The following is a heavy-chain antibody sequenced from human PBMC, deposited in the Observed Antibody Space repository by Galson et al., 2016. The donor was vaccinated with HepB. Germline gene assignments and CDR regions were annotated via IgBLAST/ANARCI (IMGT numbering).Heavy chain of an antibody. D-gene: IGHD6-19*01. CDR1: GFTVSTNY. CDR2: IYSGGTT. Sequence: SLRLSCAASGFTVSTNYMIWVRQAPGKGLEWVSSIYSGGTTYHADSVKGRFTMSRDNPKNMLYLQMNSLRAEDTAVYYCAREVTVSGLDYYHHYGLDVWGHGTAVTVSS. CDR3: AREVTVSGLDYYHHYGLDV. J-gene: IGHJ6*02. V-gene: IGHV3-53*01.